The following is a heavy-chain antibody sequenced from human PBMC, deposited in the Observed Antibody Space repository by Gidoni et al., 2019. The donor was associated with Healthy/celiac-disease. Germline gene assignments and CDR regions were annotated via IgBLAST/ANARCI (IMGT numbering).Heavy chain of an antibody. CDR1: GGSISSGRSD. V-gene: IGHV4-61*02. D-gene: IGHD3-22*01. J-gene: IGHJ6*03. CDR3: ARESNYDSSGYYYYYYMDV. CDR2: IYTSGST. Sequence: QVQLQESGPGLVKPSQTLSLTCTVSGGSISSGRSDWSWIRQPAGKGLEWIGRIYTSGSTNYNPSLKCRVTISVDTSKNQFSLKLSSVTAADTAVYYCARESNYDSSGYYYYYYMDVWGKGTTVTVSS.